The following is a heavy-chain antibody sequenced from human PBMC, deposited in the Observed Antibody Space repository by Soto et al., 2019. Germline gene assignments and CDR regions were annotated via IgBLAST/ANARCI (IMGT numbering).Heavy chain of an antibody. V-gene: IGHV3-30-3*01. D-gene: IGHD6-13*01. CDR2: ISYDGSNK. Sequence: GGSLRLSCAASGFTFSSYAMHWVRQAPGKGLEWVAVISYDGSNKYYADSVKGRFTISRDNSKNTLHLEMHSLRAEDTAVYYCAKVGGSSSWYRFYFDYWGQGTTLTVSS. J-gene: IGHJ4*02. CDR1: GFTFSSYA. CDR3: AKVGGSSSWYRFYFDY.